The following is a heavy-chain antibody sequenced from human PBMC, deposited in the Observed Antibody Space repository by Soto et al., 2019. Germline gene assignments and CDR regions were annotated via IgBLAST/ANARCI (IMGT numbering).Heavy chain of an antibody. V-gene: IGHV3-48*03. CDR3: AADNYGGNSGEPYYYYGMDV. CDR1: GFTFSSYE. CDR2: ISSSGSTI. Sequence: GGSLRLSCAASGFTFSSYEMNWVRQAPGKGLEWVSYISSSGSTIYYADSVKGRFTISRDNAKNSLYLQMNSLGAEDTAVYYCAADNYGGNSGEPYYYYGMDVWGQGTTVTVSS. D-gene: IGHD4-17*01. J-gene: IGHJ6*02.